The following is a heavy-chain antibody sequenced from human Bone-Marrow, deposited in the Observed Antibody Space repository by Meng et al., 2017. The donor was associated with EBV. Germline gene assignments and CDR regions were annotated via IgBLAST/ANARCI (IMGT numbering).Heavy chain of an antibody. CDR2: INPKTGDS. D-gene: IGHD5-18*01. J-gene: IGHJ4*02. V-gene: IGHV1-2*06. CDR1: GYTFIGSF. CDR3: ATPLETTMAPDH. Sequence: VQLVQSGDEMKQSGAAVRVSCKASGYTFIGSFMHWVREAPGQGLEWVGRINPKTGDSDLSPKFRGRVSLTRDTSTGTAYMDFSSLQSADTAVYFCATPLETTMAPDHWGQGTLVTVSS.